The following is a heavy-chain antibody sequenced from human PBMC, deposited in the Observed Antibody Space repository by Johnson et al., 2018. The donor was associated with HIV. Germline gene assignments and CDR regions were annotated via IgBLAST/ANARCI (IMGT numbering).Heavy chain of an antibody. CDR2: ITDRSDTT. V-gene: IGHV3-23*04. Sequence: VQLVESGGGVVQPGRSLRLSCAASGFDFSIYAMNWVRQAPGKGLEWVSGITDRSDTTYYADSVRGRFTISRDNSKNTLYLQMSSLRAEDTAVYYCTKCEYNSDAFDIWGQGTMLTVSS. CDR3: TKCEYNSDAFDI. D-gene: IGHD5-12*01. CDR1: GFDFSIYA. J-gene: IGHJ3*02.